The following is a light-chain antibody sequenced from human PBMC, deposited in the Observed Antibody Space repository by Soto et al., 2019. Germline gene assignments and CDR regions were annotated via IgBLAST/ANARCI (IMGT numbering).Light chain of an antibody. V-gene: IGLV2-23*01. CDR3: CSYAGRSTLV. Sequence: QSALTQPASVSGSPGQSITISCTGTSSDVGSYNLVSWYHHHPDKAPKLLIYEGSKRPSGVSDRFPGSKSGNTASLTISGLQAEDEADYYCCSYAGRSTLVFGGGTKLTVL. J-gene: IGLJ3*02. CDR2: EGS. CDR1: SSDVGSYNL.